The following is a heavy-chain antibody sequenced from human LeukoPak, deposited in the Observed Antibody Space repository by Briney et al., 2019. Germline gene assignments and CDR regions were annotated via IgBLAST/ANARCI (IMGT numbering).Heavy chain of an antibody. CDR1: GGSFSGYY. CDR3: ARGGFGELLLDY. V-gene: IGHV4-34*01. Sequence: SGTLSLTCAVYGGSFSGYYWSWIRQPPGKGLEWIGEINHSGSTNYNPSLKSRVTISVDTSKNQFSLKLSSVTAADTAVYYCARGGFGELLLDYWGQGTLVTVSS. D-gene: IGHD3-10*01. J-gene: IGHJ4*02. CDR2: INHSGST.